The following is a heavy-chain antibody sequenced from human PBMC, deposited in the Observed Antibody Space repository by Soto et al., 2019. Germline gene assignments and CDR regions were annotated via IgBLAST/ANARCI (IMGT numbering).Heavy chain of an antibody. D-gene: IGHD2-2*02. CDR3: ARDREYQLLYWDYYYYGMDV. Sequence: PXGSLKLSCSAAGVTFSSYWMSWVRQAPGKGLDWVANIKQDGSEKYYVDSVKGRFTISRDNAKNSLYLQMNSLRAEDTAVYYCARDREYQLLYWDYYYYGMDVWGQGTTVTVSS. V-gene: IGHV3-7*01. J-gene: IGHJ6*02. CDR2: IKQDGSEK. CDR1: GVTFSSYW.